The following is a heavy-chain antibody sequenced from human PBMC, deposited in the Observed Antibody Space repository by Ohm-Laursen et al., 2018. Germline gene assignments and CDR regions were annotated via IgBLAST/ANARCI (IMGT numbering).Heavy chain of an antibody. Sequence: ASVKVSCKASGYTFTSYGISWVRQAPGQGLEWMGWVSAYNGNTNYAQKLQGRVTMTTDTSTSTAYMELRSLRSDDTAVYYCARDCSSTSCYTLWFDPWGQGTLVTVSS. CDR3: ARDCSSTSCYTLWFDP. D-gene: IGHD2-2*02. J-gene: IGHJ5*02. CDR1: GYTFTSYG. CDR2: VSAYNGNT. V-gene: IGHV1-18*01.